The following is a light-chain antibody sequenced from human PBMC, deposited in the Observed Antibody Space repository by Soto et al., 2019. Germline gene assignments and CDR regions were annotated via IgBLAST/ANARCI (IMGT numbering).Light chain of an antibody. J-gene: IGKJ4*01. V-gene: IGKV3-15*01. CDR3: QQYSNWPLT. Sequence: EIVMTQSPATLSVSPGERATLSCRASQSVSSNLAWYQQKPGQAPRLLIYGASTRASGIPASFSGSGSGTEFTLTISSLQSEDFAVYYCQQYSNWPLTFGGGTEVEIK. CDR1: QSVSSN. CDR2: GAS.